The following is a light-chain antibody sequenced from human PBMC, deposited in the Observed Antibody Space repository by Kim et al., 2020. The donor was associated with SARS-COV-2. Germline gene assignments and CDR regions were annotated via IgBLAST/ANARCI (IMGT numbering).Light chain of an antibody. CDR3: QYYGGSPLYN. V-gene: IGKV3-20*01. Sequence: EIVLTQSPGTLSLSPGERATLSCRASQTVSNTYLAWYQQKPGQAPRLLIYGASSRATGIPDRFSGSGSETDFTLTISRLETEDFAVYYCQYYGGSPLYNFGQGTKLEI. CDR2: GAS. CDR1: QTVSNTY. J-gene: IGKJ2*01.